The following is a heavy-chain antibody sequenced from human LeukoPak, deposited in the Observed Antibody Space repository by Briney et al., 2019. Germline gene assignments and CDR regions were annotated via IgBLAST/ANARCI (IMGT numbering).Heavy chain of an antibody. CDR3: TTDYSGGY. CDR2: IKGKTDGGTI. Sequence: GGSLRLSCAASGFTFSNAWMSWVRQAPGKGLEWVGRIKGKTDGGTIDYAAPVKGRFIISRDDSRNTLWLQMNSLKIEDTAVCYCTTDYSGGYWGQGSLVTVSS. D-gene: IGHD3-10*01. J-gene: IGHJ4*02. V-gene: IGHV3-15*01. CDR1: GFTFSNAW.